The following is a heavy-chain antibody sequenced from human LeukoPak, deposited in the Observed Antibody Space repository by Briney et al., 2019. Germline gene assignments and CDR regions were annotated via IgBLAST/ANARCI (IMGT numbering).Heavy chain of an antibody. CDR1: GGSISSYY. Sequence: SSETLSLTCTVSGGSISSYYWSWIRQPPEKGLEWIGYIYYSGSTNYNPSLKSRVTISVDTSKNQFSLKLSSVTAADTAVYYCARTSGSYYPPYYYGMDVWGQGTTVTVSS. J-gene: IGHJ6*02. D-gene: IGHD3-10*01. CDR2: IYYSGST. CDR3: ARTSGSYYPPYYYGMDV. V-gene: IGHV4-59*08.